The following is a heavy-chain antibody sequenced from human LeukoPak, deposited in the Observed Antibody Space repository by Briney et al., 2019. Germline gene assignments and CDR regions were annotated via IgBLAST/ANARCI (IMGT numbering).Heavy chain of an antibody. D-gene: IGHD2-2*01. J-gene: IGHJ4*02. CDR3: ARMYCSSTSCYGPLDY. CDR1: GGSFSGYY. CDR2: INHSGST. Sequence: SETQSLTCAVYGGSFSGYYWSWIRQPPGKGLEWIGEINHSGSTNYNPSLKSRVTISVDTSKNQFSLKLSSVTAADTAVYYCARMYCSSTSCYGPLDYWGQGTLVTVSS. V-gene: IGHV4-34*01.